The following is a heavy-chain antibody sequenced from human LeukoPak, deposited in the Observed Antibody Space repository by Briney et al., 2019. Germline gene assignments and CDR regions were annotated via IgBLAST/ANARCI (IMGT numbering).Heavy chain of an antibody. V-gene: IGHV4-38-2*02. CDR2: IHHSGST. Sequence: SETLSLTCTVSGYSISSGYYWGWIRQPPGKGLEWIGSIHHSGSTYYNPSLKSRVTISEDTSKNQFSLKLNSVTAADTAAYFCAREANWNHGYWGQGTLVTVSS. CDR3: AREANWNHGY. CDR1: GYSISSGYY. J-gene: IGHJ4*02. D-gene: IGHD1-14*01.